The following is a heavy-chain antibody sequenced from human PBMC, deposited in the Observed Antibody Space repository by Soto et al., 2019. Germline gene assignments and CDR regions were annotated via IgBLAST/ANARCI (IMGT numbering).Heavy chain of an antibody. Sequence: PGGSLRLSCAASGFTFSSYEMNWVRQAPGKGLEWVSYISSGGSTKYYADSVKGRFTISRDNAKNSLSLQMNSLRPEDTAVYYCAKDGDYDFWSGHDGFDIWGQGTMVTVSS. CDR2: ISSGGSTK. CDR1: GFTFSSYE. D-gene: IGHD3-3*01. J-gene: IGHJ3*02. CDR3: AKDGDYDFWSGHDGFDI. V-gene: IGHV3-48*03.